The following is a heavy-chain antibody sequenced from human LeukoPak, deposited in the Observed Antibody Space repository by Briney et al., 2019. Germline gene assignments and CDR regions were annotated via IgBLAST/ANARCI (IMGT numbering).Heavy chain of an antibody. J-gene: IGHJ4*02. CDR3: AKFGGYCSSTSCCDFDY. CDR2: ISYDGSNK. V-gene: IGHV3-30*18. D-gene: IGHD2-2*01. Sequence: GGSLRLSCAASGFTFSSYGMHWVRQAPGKGLEWVAVISYDGSNKYYADSVKGRFTISRDNSKNTLYRQMNSLRAEDTAVYYCAKFGGYCSSTSCCDFDYWGQGTLVTVSS. CDR1: GFTFSSYG.